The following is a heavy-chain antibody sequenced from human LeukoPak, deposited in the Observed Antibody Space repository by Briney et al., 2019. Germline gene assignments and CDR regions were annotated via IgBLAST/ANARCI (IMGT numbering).Heavy chain of an antibody. D-gene: IGHD3-22*01. V-gene: IGHV1-18*01. CDR3: ARHADTYYYDSGPFDP. CDR1: GYTFTSYG. CDR2: ISAYNGNT. J-gene: IGHJ5*02. Sequence: GASVKVSCKASGYTFTSYGISWVRQAPGQGLEWMGWISAYNGNTNYAQKLQGRVTMTTDTSTSTAYMELRSLRSDDTAVYYCARHADTYYYDSGPFDPWGQGTLVTVSS.